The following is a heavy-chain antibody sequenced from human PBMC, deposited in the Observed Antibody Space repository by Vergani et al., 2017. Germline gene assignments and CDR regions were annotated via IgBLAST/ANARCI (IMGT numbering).Heavy chain of an antibody. Sequence: QVQLQESGPGLVKPSQTLYLTCTVSGGSICSGGYYWSWLRQHPGKGLEWMGYIYYSGSTYYNPSLKSRLTISVDTSKNQFSLKLSSVTAADTAVYYCARGYYDSSGYYPFDEWGQGSRVTVSS. CDR3: ARGYYDSSGYYPFDE. CDR2: IYYSGST. D-gene: IGHD3-22*01. J-gene: IGHJ4*02. CDR1: GGSICSGGYY. V-gene: IGHV4-31*03.